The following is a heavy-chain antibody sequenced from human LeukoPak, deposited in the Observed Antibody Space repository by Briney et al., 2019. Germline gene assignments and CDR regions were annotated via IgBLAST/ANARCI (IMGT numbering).Heavy chain of an antibody. CDR3: AKEDYYYDSSGYSAFDY. CDR2: ISYDGSNK. D-gene: IGHD3-22*01. Sequence: GGSLRLSCAASEFTFSSYGMHWVRQAPGKGLEWVAVISYDGSNKYYADSVKGRFTISRDNSKNTLYLQMNSLRAEDTAVYYCAKEDYYYDSSGYSAFDYWGQGTLVTVSS. CDR1: EFTFSSYG. J-gene: IGHJ4*02. V-gene: IGHV3-30*18.